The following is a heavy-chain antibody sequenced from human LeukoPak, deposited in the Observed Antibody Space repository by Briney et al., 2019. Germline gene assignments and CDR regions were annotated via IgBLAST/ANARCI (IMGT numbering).Heavy chain of an antibody. CDR2: IYYSRST. CDR1: GGSISSYY. D-gene: IGHD6-19*01. CDR3: AGRASGWYGNFDY. Sequence: PSETLSLTCTVSGGSISSYYWSWIRQPPGKGLEWIGYIYYSRSTNYNPSLKSRVTISVDTSKNQYSLKRSSVTAADTAVYYCAGRASGWYGNFDYWGEGTLVTVSS. J-gene: IGHJ4*02. V-gene: IGHV4-59*08.